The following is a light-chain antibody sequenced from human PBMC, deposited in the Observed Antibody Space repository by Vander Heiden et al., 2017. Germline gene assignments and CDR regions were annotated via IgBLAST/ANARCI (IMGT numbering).Light chain of an antibody. Sequence: QLVLTQSPSASASLGASVKLTCTQSSGHSNYAIAWHQQQPEKGPRFLMKVNNDGSHDKGDGIPDRFSGSSTGAERYLTIASLQFEDEADYYCQTWGSGIVIFGGGTKVTVL. CDR3: QTWGSGIVI. J-gene: IGLJ2*01. CDR2: VNNDGSH. V-gene: IGLV4-69*01. CDR1: SGHSNYA.